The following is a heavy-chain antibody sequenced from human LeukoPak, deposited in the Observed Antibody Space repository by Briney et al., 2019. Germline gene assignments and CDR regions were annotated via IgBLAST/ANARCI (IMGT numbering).Heavy chain of an antibody. CDR2: IYTSGST. V-gene: IGHV4-4*07. CDR3: ASSVPPDIVVVPAAISFDY. J-gene: IGHJ4*02. D-gene: IGHD2-2*02. Sequence: SETLSLTCTVSGGSISSYYWSWIRQPAGKGLEWIGRIYTSGSTNYNPSLKSRVTISVDTSKNQFSLKLSSVTAADTAVYYCASSVPPDIVVVPAAISFDYWGQGTLVTVSS. CDR1: GGSISSYY.